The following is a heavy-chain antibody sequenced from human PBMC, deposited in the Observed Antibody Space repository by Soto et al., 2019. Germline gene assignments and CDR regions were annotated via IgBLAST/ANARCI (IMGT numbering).Heavy chain of an antibody. D-gene: IGHD2-2*01. J-gene: IGHJ6*02. CDR2: ISSSSSTI. CDR1: GFTFSSYR. V-gene: IGHV3-48*01. Sequence: EVQLVESGGGLVQPGGSLRLSCAASGFTFSSYRMNWVRQAPGKGLEWVSYISSSSSTIYYADSVKGRFTISRDNAKNSLYLQMNSLRAEDTAVYYCARGWSSTSCYYYYGMDVWGQGTTVTVSS. CDR3: ARGWSSTSCYYYYGMDV.